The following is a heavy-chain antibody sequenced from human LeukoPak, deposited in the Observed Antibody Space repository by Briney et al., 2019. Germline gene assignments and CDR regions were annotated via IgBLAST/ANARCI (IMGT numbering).Heavy chain of an antibody. V-gene: IGHV1-69*05. CDR3: ARGGQLLHYYYYYMDV. CDR1: GGTFSSYA. J-gene: IGHJ6*03. D-gene: IGHD2-2*01. Sequence: SVKVSCKASGGTFSSYAISWVRQAPGQGLEWMGRIIPIFGTANYALKFQGRVTITTDESTSTAYMELSSLRSEDTAVYYCARGGQLLHYYYYYMDVWGKGTTVTVSS. CDR2: IIPIFGTA.